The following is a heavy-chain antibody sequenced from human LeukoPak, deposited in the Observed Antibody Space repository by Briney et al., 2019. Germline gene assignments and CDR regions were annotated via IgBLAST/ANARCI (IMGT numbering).Heavy chain of an antibody. V-gene: IGHV3-15*01. Sequence: PGGSLRLSCVGSGFTFSDAWMSWVRQAPGKGLEWVGRIKSKSDGGTIDYAAPVKGRFTISRDDSRNTLYLQMNSLKTEDTAVYYCTTRRQDGWWGQGTLVAVS. D-gene: IGHD2-15*01. CDR2: IKSKSDGGTI. CDR1: GFTFSDAW. CDR3: TTRRQDGW. J-gene: IGHJ4*02.